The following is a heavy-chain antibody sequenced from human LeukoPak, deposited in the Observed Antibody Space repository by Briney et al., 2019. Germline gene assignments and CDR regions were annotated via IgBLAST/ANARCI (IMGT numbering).Heavy chain of an antibody. CDR2: ISSSGSTI. J-gene: IGHJ4*02. D-gene: IGHD6-19*01. Sequence: GGSLRLSCAASGFTFSGYYMSWIRQAPGKGLEWVSYISSSGSTIYYADSVKGRFTISRDNAKNSLYLQMNSLRAEDTAVYYCARQAIAVAGTLGSYYFDYWGQGTLVTVSS. CDR1: GFTFSGYY. V-gene: IGHV3-11*04. CDR3: ARQAIAVAGTLGSYYFDY.